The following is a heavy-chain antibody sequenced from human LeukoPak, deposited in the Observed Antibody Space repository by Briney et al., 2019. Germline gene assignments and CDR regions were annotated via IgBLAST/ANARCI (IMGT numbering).Heavy chain of an antibody. Sequence: PSETLSLTCTVSGGSISSSSYYWGWIRQPPGKGLEWIGSIYYSGSTYYNPFLKSRVTISVDTSKNQFSLKLSSVTAADTAVYYCARQYNWNDGFDYWGQGTLVTVSS. CDR1: GGSISSSSYY. J-gene: IGHJ4*02. V-gene: IGHV4-39*01. CDR2: IYYSGST. D-gene: IGHD1-1*01. CDR3: ARQYNWNDGFDY.